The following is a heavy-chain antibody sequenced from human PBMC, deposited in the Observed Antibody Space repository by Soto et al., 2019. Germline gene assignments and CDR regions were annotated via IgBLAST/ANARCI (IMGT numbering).Heavy chain of an antibody. CDR3: AREHKVVNDFEF. D-gene: IGHD2-15*01. V-gene: IGHV4-4*07. CDR2: IYSSGAT. J-gene: IGHJ4*02. Sequence: QVQLQESGPGLVKPSETLSLSCTVSGGSINTYYWNWIRQPAGEGLEWIGRIYSSGATNYNPSLKSRVTMSTDTSTNHFSLRLSSVTPADTAVYYCAREHKVVNDFEFWGQGILVTVSS. CDR1: GGSINTYY.